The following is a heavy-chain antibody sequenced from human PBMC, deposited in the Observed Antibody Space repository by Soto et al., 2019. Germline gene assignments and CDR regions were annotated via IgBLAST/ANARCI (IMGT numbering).Heavy chain of an antibody. CDR3: ARARLQLGSGWFDP. Sequence: QVQLVQSGAEVKKPGASVKVSCKASGYTSTSYAMHWVRQAPGQRLEWMGWINAGNGNTKYSQKFQGRVTITRDTSASTAYMELSSLRSEDTAVYYCARARLQLGSGWFDPWGQGTLVTVSS. J-gene: IGHJ5*02. D-gene: IGHD6-13*01. CDR2: INAGNGNT. CDR1: GYTSTSYA. V-gene: IGHV1-3*01.